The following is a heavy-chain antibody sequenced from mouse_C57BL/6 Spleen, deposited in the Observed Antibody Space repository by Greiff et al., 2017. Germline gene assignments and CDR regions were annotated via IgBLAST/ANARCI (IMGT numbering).Heavy chain of an antibody. V-gene: IGHV3-6*01. CDR2: ISYDGSN. CDR3: ARSYGSTDY. D-gene: IGHD1-1*01. CDR1: GYSITSGYY. Sequence: EVKLLEPGPGLVKPSPSLSLTCSVTGYSITSGYYWNWIRQFPGNKLEWMGYISYDGSNNYNPSLKNRISITRDTSKNQFFLKLNSVTTEDTATYYCARSYGSTDYWGQGTTLTVSS. J-gene: IGHJ2*01.